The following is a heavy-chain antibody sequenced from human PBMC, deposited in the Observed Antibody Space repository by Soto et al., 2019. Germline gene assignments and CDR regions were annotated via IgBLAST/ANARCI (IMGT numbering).Heavy chain of an antibody. CDR1: GGTLGSQG. J-gene: IGHJ4*02. V-gene: IGHV1-69*13. Sequence: SVKVSCKASGGTLGSQGIAWVRQAPGQGLEWMGGFIAMLGTPTYAKKVQGRATISADESLTSSYLELRSLRSEDTGVYFCARGAMANFDYWGQGTVVTVSS. D-gene: IGHD5-18*01. CDR3: ARGAMANFDY. CDR2: FIAMLGTP.